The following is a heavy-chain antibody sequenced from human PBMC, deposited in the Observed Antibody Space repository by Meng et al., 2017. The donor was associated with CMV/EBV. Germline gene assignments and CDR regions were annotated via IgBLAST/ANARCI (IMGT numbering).Heavy chain of an antibody. CDR3: ARDVSPRSSAYFAIYYFYALDV. CDR1: GFTLSSYS. J-gene: IGHJ6*02. D-gene: IGHD2-21*01. Sequence: GESLKISCAASGFTLSSYSMNCVRQAPGKGLEWVSSISSSGTYIYYADSVKGRFTISRDNAQNSLYLQMNSLRAEDTAVYYCARDVSPRSSAYFAIYYFYALDVWGQGTTVTVSS. CDR2: ISSSGTYI. V-gene: IGHV3-21*01.